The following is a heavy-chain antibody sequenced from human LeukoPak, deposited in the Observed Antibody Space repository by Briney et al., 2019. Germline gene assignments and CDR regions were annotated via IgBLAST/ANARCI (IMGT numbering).Heavy chain of an antibody. Sequence: GGSLRLSCAASGFTFSSYAMSWVRQAPGKGLEWVSTISGSGGSTYYADSVKGRFTISRDNFKNALYLQMNSLRVEDTAVYYCAIDPNWGTHSWGQGVLVTVSS. J-gene: IGHJ4*02. D-gene: IGHD7-27*01. CDR1: GFTFSSYA. V-gene: IGHV3-23*01. CDR3: AIDPNWGTHS. CDR2: ISGSGGST.